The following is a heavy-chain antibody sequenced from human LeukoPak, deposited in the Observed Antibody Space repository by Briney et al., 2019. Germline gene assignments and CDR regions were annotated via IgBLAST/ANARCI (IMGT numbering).Heavy chain of an antibody. J-gene: IGHJ4*02. CDR2: IGIRGDT. V-gene: IGHV3-13*01. D-gene: IGHD6-19*01. CDR1: GFTFIDYD. CDR3: ARGGIQVSGIDEFDY. Sequence: GGSLRLSCAASGFTFIDYDMHWVRQVLGKGLEWLSAIGIRGDTHYSGYVKGRFTISRENAESSLYLQMNSLRAEDTAVYYCARGGIQVSGIDEFDYWGQGTLVTVSS.